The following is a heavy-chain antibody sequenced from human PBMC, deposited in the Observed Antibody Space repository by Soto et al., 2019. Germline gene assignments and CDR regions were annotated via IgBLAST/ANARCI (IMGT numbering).Heavy chain of an antibody. J-gene: IGHJ6*02. D-gene: IGHD6-6*01. CDR2: IVVGSGNT. CDR3: AEDAARLDYYYGMDV. Sequence: QMQLVQSGPEVKKPGTSVKVSCKASGFTFTSSAVQWVRQARGQRLEWIGWIVVGSGNTNYAQKFQERVTITRDMSTSTAYMELSSLRSEAPAVYYCAEDAARLDYYYGMDVWGQGTTVTVSS. V-gene: IGHV1-58*01. CDR1: GFTFTSSA.